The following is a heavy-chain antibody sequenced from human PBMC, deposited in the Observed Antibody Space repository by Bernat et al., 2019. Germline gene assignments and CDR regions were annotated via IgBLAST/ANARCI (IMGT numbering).Heavy chain of an antibody. V-gene: IGHV1-69*06. Sequence: QVQLVQSGAEVKKPGSSVKVSCKASGGTFSSYAISWVRQAPGQGLEWMGGIIPIFGTANYAQKFPGRFTITADKSTSTAYMELSSLGSEDTAVYYCARAAILPGAAAVGWLGWFDPWGQGTLVTVSS. CDR1: GGTFSSYA. J-gene: IGHJ5*02. D-gene: IGHD6-13*01. CDR3: ARAAILPGAAAVGWLGWFDP. CDR2: IIPIFGTA.